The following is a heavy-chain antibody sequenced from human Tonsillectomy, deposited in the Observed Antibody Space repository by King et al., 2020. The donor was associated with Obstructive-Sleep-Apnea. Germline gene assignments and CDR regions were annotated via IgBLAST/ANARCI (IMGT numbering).Heavy chain of an antibody. V-gene: IGHV3-30-3*01. CDR2: ISFDGDNE. Sequence: QLVQSGGGVVQPGRSLRVSCAASEFNFGSYAMHCVRQAPGKGLEWVAFISFDGDNEYYADSVKGRFTISRDNSWNTLYLQMNSLIPEDTAVYYCARVVSPFTMIRDHYFDYWGQGTLVTVSS. CDR1: EFNFGSYA. J-gene: IGHJ4*02. CDR3: ARVVSPFTMIRDHYFDY. D-gene: IGHD3-10*01.